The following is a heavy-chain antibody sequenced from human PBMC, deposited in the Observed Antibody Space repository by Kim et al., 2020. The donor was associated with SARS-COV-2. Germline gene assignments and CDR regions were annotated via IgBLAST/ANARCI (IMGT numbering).Heavy chain of an antibody. CDR3: ARVERSSSWPDAFDI. CDR1: GFTFSSYS. CDR2: ISSSSSYI. V-gene: IGHV3-21*01. J-gene: IGHJ3*02. D-gene: IGHD6-13*01. Sequence: GGSLRLSCAASGFTFSSYSMNWVRQAPGKGLEWVSSISSSSSYIYYADSVKGRFTISRDNAKNSLYLQMNSLRAEDTAVYYCARVERSSSWPDAFDIWGQGTMVTVSS.